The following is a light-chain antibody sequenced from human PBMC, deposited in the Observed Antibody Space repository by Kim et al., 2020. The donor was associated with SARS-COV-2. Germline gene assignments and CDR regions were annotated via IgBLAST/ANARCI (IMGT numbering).Light chain of an antibody. CDR3: QAWDRSTVV. V-gene: IGLV3-1*01. CDR1: KLGDKY. Sequence: SYELTQPPSVSVSPGQTASITCSGDKLGDKYACWYQQKPGQSPVLVIYQDTKRPSGIPERFSGSNSGNTATLTISGTQAMDEADYYCQAWDRSTVVFGGGPQLTV. CDR2: QDT. J-gene: IGLJ2*01.